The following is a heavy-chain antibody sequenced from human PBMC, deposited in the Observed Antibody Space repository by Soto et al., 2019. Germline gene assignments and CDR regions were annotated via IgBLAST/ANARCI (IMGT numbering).Heavy chain of an antibody. D-gene: IGHD3-3*01. J-gene: IGHJ6*03. CDR2: IKQDGIET. CDR3: ARDAFTILVMDV. Sequence: HPGGSLRLSCAASGFTFSNYAMSWVRQAPGKGLEWVANIKQDGIETYYVDSVKGRFTISRDNAKNSLYLQMNSLRAEDTAVYYCARDAFTILVMDVWGKGTTVTVSS. V-gene: IGHV3-7*01. CDR1: GFTFSNYA.